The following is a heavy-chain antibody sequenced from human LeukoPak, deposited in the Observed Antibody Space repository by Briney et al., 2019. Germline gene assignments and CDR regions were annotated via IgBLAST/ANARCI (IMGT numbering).Heavy chain of an antibody. D-gene: IGHD3-22*01. V-gene: IGHV1-69*05. CDR2: IIPIFGTA. J-gene: IGHJ4*02. Sequence: SVKVSCKASGGTFSSYAISWVRQAPGQGLEWMGRIIPIFGTANYAQKFQGRVTITTDESTSTAYMELSSLRSEDTAVYYRARGGHYYDSSGDHFDYWGQGTLVTVSS. CDR3: ARGGHYYDSSGDHFDY. CDR1: GGTFSSYA.